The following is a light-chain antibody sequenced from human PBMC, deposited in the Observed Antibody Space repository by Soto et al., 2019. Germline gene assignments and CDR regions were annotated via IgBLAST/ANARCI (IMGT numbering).Light chain of an antibody. Sequence: QSVLTQPASVSGSPGQSITISCTGTSSDIGAYDYVSWYQQFPGRAPKLMLYDVYRRPSGVSIRFSGSKSGNTASLTISGLQAEDEADYYCSSYTSTSTPHVFGTGTKLTVL. CDR3: SSYTSTSTPHV. J-gene: IGLJ1*01. V-gene: IGLV2-14*01. CDR2: DVY. CDR1: SSDIGAYDY.